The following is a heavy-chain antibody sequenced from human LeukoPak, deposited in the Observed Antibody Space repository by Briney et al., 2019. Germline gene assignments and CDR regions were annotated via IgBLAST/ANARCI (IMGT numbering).Heavy chain of an antibody. D-gene: IGHD6-13*01. CDR1: GGSFSGYY. J-gene: IGHJ5*02. CDR2: INHSGST. CDR3: ALRVAAAAHLNGFDP. V-gene: IGHV4-34*01. Sequence: SETLSLTCAVYGGSFSGYYWSWIRQPPGKGLEWIGEINHSGSTNYNPSLKSRVTISVDTSKNQFSLKLSSVTAADTAVYYCALRVAAAAHLNGFDPWGQGTLVTVPS.